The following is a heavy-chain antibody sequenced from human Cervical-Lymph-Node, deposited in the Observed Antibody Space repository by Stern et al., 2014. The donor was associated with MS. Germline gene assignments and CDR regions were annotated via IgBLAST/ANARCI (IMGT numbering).Heavy chain of an antibody. CDR3: ARQQLGPYYYYYGMDV. J-gene: IGHJ6*02. V-gene: IGHV5-51*01. CDR1: GYSFTSYW. CDR2: IYPGDSDT. D-gene: IGHD6-13*01. Sequence: EVHLVESGAEVKKPGESLKISCKGSGYSFTSYWIGWVRQMPGKGLEWMGIIYPGDSDTRYSPSFQGQVTISADKSISTAYLQWSSLKASDTAMYYCARQQLGPYYYYYGMDVWGQGTTVTVSS.